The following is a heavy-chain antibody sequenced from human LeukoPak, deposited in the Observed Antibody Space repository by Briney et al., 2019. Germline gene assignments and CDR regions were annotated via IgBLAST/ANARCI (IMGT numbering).Heavy chain of an antibody. CDR3: AREFSRYCSSTSCHPGLWFGEDFHFDY. Sequence: SVKVSCKASGGTFSSYAISWVRQAPGQGLEWMGGIIPIFGTANYAQKFQGRVTITADESTSTAYMELSSLRSEDTAVYYCAREFSRYCSSTSCHPGLWFGEDFHFDYWGQGTLVTVSS. CDR2: IIPIFGTA. J-gene: IGHJ4*02. V-gene: IGHV1-69*13. CDR1: GGTFSSYA. D-gene: IGHD2-2*01.